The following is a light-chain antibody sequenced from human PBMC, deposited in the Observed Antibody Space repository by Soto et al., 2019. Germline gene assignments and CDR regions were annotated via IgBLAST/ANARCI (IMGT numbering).Light chain of an antibody. CDR3: ASFAGRSTV. J-gene: IGLJ2*01. V-gene: IGLV2-14*03. CDR1: SSDVGGYDY. CDR2: DVI. Sequence: QSALTQPASVSGSPGQSINISCTGTSSDVGGYDYVSWYQQHTGKAPKLLIYDVINRPSGVSDRFSGSKSDNTASLTISGLQAEDEADYHCASFAGRSTVFGGGTKVTVL.